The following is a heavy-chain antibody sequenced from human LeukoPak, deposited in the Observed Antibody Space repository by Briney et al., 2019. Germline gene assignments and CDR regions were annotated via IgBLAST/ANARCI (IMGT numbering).Heavy chain of an antibody. CDR3: AGKSSSGSYYFDY. J-gene: IGHJ4*02. Sequence: GESLKISCKGSGYRFTSYWIGWVRQMPGKGLEWMGIIYPGDSDTRYSPSFQGQVTISADKSISTAYLQWSSLRSEDTAVYYCAGKSSSGSYYFDYWGQGTLVTVSS. CDR2: IYPGDSDT. D-gene: IGHD1-26*01. CDR1: GYRFTSYW. V-gene: IGHV5-51*01.